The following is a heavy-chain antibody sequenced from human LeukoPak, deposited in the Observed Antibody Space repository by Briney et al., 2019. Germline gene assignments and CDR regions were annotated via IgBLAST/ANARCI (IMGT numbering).Heavy chain of an antibody. CDR1: GFTFSGSA. J-gene: IGHJ4*02. V-gene: IGHV3-73*01. CDR2: IRSKANSYAT. Sequence: SGGSLRLSCAASGFTFSGSAMHWVRQASGKGPEWVGRIRSKANSYATAYAASVKGRFTISRDDSKNTAYLQMNSLKTEDTAVYYCTRSYSSDIFDYWGQGTLVTVSS. CDR3: TRSYSSDIFDY. D-gene: IGHD6-25*01.